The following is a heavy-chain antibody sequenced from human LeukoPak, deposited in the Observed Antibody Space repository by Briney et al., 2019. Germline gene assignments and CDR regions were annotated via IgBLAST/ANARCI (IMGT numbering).Heavy chain of an antibody. Sequence: SVKLSCKASAGTFSSYAVSWVRQAPGQGLEWMGGIIPIFGTANYGQKFQGRVTITADKSTSTAYMELGSLRSEDTAVYYCARHRYSSGWSNFDYWGQGTVVTVSS. V-gene: IGHV1-69*06. D-gene: IGHD6-19*01. CDR3: ARHRYSSGWSNFDY. J-gene: IGHJ4*02. CDR2: IIPIFGTA. CDR1: AGTFSSYA.